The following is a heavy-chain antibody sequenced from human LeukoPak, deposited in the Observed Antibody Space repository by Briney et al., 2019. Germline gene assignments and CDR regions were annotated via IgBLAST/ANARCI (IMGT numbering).Heavy chain of an antibody. J-gene: IGHJ4*02. CDR3: ARGSGDY. V-gene: IGHV3-7*04. Sequence: PGGSLRLSCAATGLTFSGYWMNWVRQAPGKGLEWVANIKPDGSEKYYVDSVKGRFTISRDNAKNSLYMQMTRLRAEDTAVYYCARGSGDYSGQGTLVTVSS. CDR2: IKPDGSEK. CDR1: GLTFSGYW.